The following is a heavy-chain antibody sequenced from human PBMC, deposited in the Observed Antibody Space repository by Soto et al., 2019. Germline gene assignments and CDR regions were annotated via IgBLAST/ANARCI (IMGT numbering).Heavy chain of an antibody. CDR2: ISGSGGST. J-gene: IGHJ4*02. D-gene: IGHD2-15*01. V-gene: IGHV3-23*01. CDR3: AKDKDIVVVVAADFDY. Sequence: VQLLESGGGLVQPGGSLRLSCAASGFTFSSYAMSWVRQAPGKGLEWVSAISGSGGSTYYADSVKGRFTISRDNSKNTLYLQMNSLRAEDTAVYFCAKDKDIVVVVAADFDYWGQGTLVTVSS. CDR1: GFTFSSYA.